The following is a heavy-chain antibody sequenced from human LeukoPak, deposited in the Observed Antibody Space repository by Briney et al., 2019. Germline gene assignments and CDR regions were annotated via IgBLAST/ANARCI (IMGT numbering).Heavy chain of an antibody. Sequence: PSETLSLTCTVSGDSISSSISYWGWIRQPPGTGLEWIGTIYYSGSTYYNPSLKSRVTISVDTSKNQFSLKLSSVTAADTAVYYCARQPGARIAAAPLTKPYYFDYWGQGTLVTVSS. D-gene: IGHD6-13*01. CDR2: IYYSGST. CDR1: GDSISSSISY. CDR3: ARQPGARIAAAPLTKPYYFDY. V-gene: IGHV4-39*01. J-gene: IGHJ4*02.